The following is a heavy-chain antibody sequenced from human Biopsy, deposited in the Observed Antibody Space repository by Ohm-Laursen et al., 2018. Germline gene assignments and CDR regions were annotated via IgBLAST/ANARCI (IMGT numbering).Heavy chain of an antibody. D-gene: IGHD1-1*01. CDR1: GYTFTSYG. CDR3: ARAKLEPVYYYYGMDV. Sequence: ASVKVSCKASGYTFTSYGISWVRQAPGQGLEWMGWINTENGNTIYAQNLQGRVTMTADTSTSTAYMEVTSLRSDDTSVYYCARAKLEPVYYYYGMDVWGQGTTVTVSS. CDR2: INTENGNT. J-gene: IGHJ6*02. V-gene: IGHV1-18*01.